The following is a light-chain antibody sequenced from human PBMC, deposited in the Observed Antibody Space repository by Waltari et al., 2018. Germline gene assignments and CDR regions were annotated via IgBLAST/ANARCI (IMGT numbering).Light chain of an antibody. J-gene: IGKJ1*01. V-gene: IGKV3-20*01. CDR3: QHYKSLPVS. CDR1: QSVSIY. Sequence: IVLTQSPGTLSLSPGERATLSCRASQSVSIYLAWYQQKPGQAPRLLIYHTSTRATGIPDRFSGSGSGTDFSLTISGLEPEDFAVYYCQHYKSLPVSFGRGTRVEIK. CDR2: HTS.